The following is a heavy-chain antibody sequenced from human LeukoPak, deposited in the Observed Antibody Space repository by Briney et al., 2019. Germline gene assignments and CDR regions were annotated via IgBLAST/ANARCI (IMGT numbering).Heavy chain of an antibody. Sequence: LSLTCVVYGGSFRDYYWSWIRQPPGKGLEWIGDINYSGITNYNPSLKSRVTISLDTSKNQFSLKVTSVTAADTAVYYCARGPFAPDVWGQGTTVTVSS. CDR2: INYSGIT. V-gene: IGHV4-34*01. CDR3: ARGPFAPDV. J-gene: IGHJ6*02. CDR1: GGSFRDYY.